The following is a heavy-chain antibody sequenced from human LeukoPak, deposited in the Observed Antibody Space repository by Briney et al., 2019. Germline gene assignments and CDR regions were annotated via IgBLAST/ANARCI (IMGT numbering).Heavy chain of an antibody. Sequence: SETLSLTCAVSGGSIGSGGYSWRWIRQPPGKGLEWIGYIYHSGSTYYNPSLKSRVTISVDRSKNQFSLKLSSVTAADTAVYYCARVGSGVAFDYWGQGTLVTVSS. J-gene: IGHJ4*02. V-gene: IGHV4-30-2*01. D-gene: IGHD3-3*01. CDR3: ARVGSGVAFDY. CDR1: GGSIGSGGYS. CDR2: IYHSGST.